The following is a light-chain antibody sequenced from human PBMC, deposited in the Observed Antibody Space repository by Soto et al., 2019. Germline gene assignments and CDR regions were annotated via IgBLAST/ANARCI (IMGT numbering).Light chain of an antibody. CDR3: QQYGSSGT. J-gene: IGKJ1*01. CDR2: GAS. Sequence: IVLSQSPGTLSLSPGERATLSCRASQSVSNNYLAWYQQKPGQAPRLLIYGASNRATGIPDRFSGSGSGTDFTLTISRLEPEDFAVYYCQQYGSSGTFGQGAKVDIK. CDR1: QSVSNNY. V-gene: IGKV3-20*01.